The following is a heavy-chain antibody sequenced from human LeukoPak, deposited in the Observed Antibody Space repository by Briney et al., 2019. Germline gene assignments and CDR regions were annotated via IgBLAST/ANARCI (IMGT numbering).Heavy chain of an antibody. CDR1: GFIFSSYA. V-gene: IGHV3-23*01. CDR2: ISGSGGGT. CDR3: AKGREQQLDEAYYFDY. J-gene: IGHJ4*02. Sequence: GGSLRLSCAASGFIFSSYAMSWVRQAPGKGLEWVSAISGSGGGTYYADSVKGRFTISRDNSKNTLYLQMNSLRAEDTAVYYCAKGREQQLDEAYYFDYWGQGTLVTVSS. D-gene: IGHD6-13*01.